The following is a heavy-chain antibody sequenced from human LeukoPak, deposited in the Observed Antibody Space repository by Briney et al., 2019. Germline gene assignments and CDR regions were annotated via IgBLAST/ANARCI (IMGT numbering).Heavy chain of an antibody. CDR3: ARGLVVPAAMGEFDY. CDR1: GYSFASYG. D-gene: IGHD2-2*01. Sequence: ASVKVSCKASGYSFASYGISWVRKAPGQGLEWMGWISGNNGNTNYAQKFQGRITMTRDTSTSTAYMELRSLKSDDTAVYYCARGLVVPAAMGEFDYWGQGTLIAVSS. CDR2: ISGNNGNT. V-gene: IGHV1-18*01. J-gene: IGHJ4*02.